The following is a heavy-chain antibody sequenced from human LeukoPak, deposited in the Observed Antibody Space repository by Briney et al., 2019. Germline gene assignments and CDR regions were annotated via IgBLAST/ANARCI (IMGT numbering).Heavy chain of an antibody. CDR1: GYSFTYYW. J-gene: IGHJ4*02. CDR2: IYPGDSDT. Sequence: GESLKISCKGSGYSFTYYWIGWVRQMPAKGRAWMGIIYPGDSDTRYRPSFQGQVTISVDKSISTAYLQWSSLKASDTAMYYCARQDGNSKYYFDYWGEGTLVTVSS. D-gene: IGHD1-1*01. CDR3: ARQDGNSKYYFDY. V-gene: IGHV5-51*01.